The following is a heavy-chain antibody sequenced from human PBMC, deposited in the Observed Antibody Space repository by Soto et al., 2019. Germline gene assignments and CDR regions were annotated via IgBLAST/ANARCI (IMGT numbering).Heavy chain of an antibody. CDR2: TSASGASA. Sequence: GSLRLSCAASGFTFSNYAMNWVRQAPGMGLEWVSSTSASGASAYYADSVKGRFTISRDNFKNTLYLEMNSLKAEDTAVYHCAKDRVDYYDSSGYHGPVDASDIWGQGTMVTV. CDR3: AKDRVDYYDSSGYHGPVDASDI. CDR1: GFTFSNYA. V-gene: IGHV3-23*01. J-gene: IGHJ3*02. D-gene: IGHD3-22*01.